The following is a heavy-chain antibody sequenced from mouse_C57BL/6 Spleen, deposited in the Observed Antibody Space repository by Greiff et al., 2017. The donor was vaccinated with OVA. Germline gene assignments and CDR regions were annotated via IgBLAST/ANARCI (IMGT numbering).Heavy chain of an antibody. V-gene: IGHV1-52*01. CDR3: ARYDGGYAMDY. CDR2: IDPSDSET. D-gene: IGHD2-12*01. J-gene: IGHJ4*01. CDR1: GYTFTSYW. Sequence: LQQSGAELVRPGSSVKLSCKASGYTFTSYWMHWVKQRPIQGLEWIGNIDPSDSETHYNQKFKDKATLTVDKSSSTAYMQLSSLTSEDSAVYYCARYDGGYAMDYWGQGTSVTVSS.